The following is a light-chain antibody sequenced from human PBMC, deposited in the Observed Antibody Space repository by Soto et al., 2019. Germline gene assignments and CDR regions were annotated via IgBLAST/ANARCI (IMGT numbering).Light chain of an antibody. J-gene: IGKJ4*01. CDR1: QSISTF. CDR3: QQTHSSPLT. CDR2: TAS. V-gene: IGKV1-39*01. Sequence: DIHMTQSPSSLSASVGDIVTITCRASQSISTFLNWYQQKPGKVPKLLIDTASRLQSGVPSRFSGSGSGSDFTLTISTLQPEDFATYYCQQTHSSPLTFGGGPKVE.